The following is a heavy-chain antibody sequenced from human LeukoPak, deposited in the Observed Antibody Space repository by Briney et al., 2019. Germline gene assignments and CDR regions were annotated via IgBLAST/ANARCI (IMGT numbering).Heavy chain of an antibody. V-gene: IGHV3-74*01. CDR2: VQDDERSA. D-gene: IGHD6-19*01. CDR1: GFRFSGYW. CDR3: ARAIAVAGGYYFDY. Sequence: GGSLRLSCEGSGFRFSGYWMHWVRQAPGKGLVWVSRVQDDERSASYGDSVKGRFTISKDNAKNILYLQMDGLRVEDTAVYYCARAIAVAGGYYFDYWGQGTLVTVSS. J-gene: IGHJ4*02.